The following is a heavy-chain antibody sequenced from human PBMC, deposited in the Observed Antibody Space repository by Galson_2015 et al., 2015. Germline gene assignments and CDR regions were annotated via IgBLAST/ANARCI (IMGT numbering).Heavy chain of an antibody. V-gene: IGHV6-1*01. CDR3: ARGFVYNSGWYGTFDI. CDR1: GDSVSSNSAA. J-gene: IGHJ3*02. D-gene: IGHD6-19*01. CDR2: TYYRSKWYN. Sequence: AISGDSVSSNSAAWNWIRQSPSRGLEWLGRTYYRSKWYNDYAESVKSRITINPDTSKNQFFLQLNSVTPEDTAVYYCARGFVYNSGWYGTFDIWGQGTMVTVSS.